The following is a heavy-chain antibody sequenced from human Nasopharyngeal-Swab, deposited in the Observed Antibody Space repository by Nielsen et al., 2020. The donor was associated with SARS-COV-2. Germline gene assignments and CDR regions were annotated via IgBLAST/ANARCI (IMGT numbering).Heavy chain of an antibody. V-gene: IGHV4-59*01. D-gene: IGHD3-22*01. CDR3: AREKTHYDSSGYYYLWFDP. J-gene: IGHJ5*02. CDR2: IYYSGST. Sequence: WIRQPPGKGLAWIGYIYYSGSTNYNPSLKSRVTISVDTSKNQFSLKLSSVTAADTAVYYCAREKTHYDSSGYYYLWFDPWGQGTLVTVSS.